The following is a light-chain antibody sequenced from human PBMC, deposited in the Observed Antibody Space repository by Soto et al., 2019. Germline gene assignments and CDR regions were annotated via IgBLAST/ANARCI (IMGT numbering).Light chain of an antibody. J-gene: IGKJ4*01. CDR1: QSISSW. Sequence: DIQMTQSPATLSASVGYRATITCRSSQSISSWLAWYQEKPGRAPKLLIYDASTLESGVPSRFSGSGSGKEFTLTISSLQPDDFATYYCQQYSSHDLLTFGGGTKVDIK. CDR3: QQYSSHDLLT. CDR2: DAS. V-gene: IGKV1-5*01.